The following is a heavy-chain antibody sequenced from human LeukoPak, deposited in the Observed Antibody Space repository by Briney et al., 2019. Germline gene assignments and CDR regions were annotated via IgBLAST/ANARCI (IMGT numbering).Heavy chain of an antibody. CDR1: GDTCTGYY. J-gene: IGHJ5*02. Sequence: ASVKISCKASGDTCTGYYMHWVRQAPGQGLEWMGWINPNSGGTNYAQKFQRRVTMTRDTSISTAYMQLSRLRADGTAVYYCARTPVFPRFDPWGQGTLVTVSS. D-gene: IGHD2-21*01. CDR3: ARTPVFPRFDP. CDR2: INPNSGGT. V-gene: IGHV1-2*02.